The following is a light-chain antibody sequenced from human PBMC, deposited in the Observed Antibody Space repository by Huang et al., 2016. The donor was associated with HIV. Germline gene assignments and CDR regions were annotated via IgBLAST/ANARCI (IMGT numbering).Light chain of an antibody. CDR1: QSLLHINGYNS. J-gene: IGKJ4*01. Sequence: DIVMTQSPFSLPVTPGEPASISCRSSQSLLHINGYNSLHWYLQKPGQSPQLLIYLASKRASGVPDRFSGSASGTDFTLKISAVEAEDVGVYYCMQALQTPFTFGGGTKVEIK. V-gene: IGKV2-28*01. CDR3: MQALQTPFT. CDR2: LAS.